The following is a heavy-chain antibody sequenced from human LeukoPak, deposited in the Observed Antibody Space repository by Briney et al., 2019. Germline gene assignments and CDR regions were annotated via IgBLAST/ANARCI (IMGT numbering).Heavy chain of an antibody. V-gene: IGHV3-30*01. CDR2: ISYDGSNK. CDR1: GFTFSSYA. J-gene: IGHJ4*02. CDR3: ARDPDREYSSSSTHFDY. D-gene: IGHD6-6*01. Sequence: GGSLRLSCAASGFTFSSYAMHWVRQAPGKGLEWVAVISYDGSNKYYADSVKGRFTISRDNSKNTLYLQMNSLRAEDTAVYYCARDPDREYSSSSTHFDYWGQGTLVTVSS.